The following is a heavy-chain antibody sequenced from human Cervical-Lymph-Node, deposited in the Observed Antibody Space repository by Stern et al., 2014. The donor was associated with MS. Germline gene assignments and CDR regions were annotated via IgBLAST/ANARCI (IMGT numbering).Heavy chain of an antibody. V-gene: IGHV3-64*01. J-gene: IGHJ4*02. CDR3: ARGSR. CDR2: ITSDGGST. CDR1: GFTFRNYA. Sequence: EVQLVESGGGLVQPGGSLRLSCVGSGFTFRNYAMHWVRQAPGKGLEYVSAITSDGGSTYYAKFVKDRFTISRDNAKNTLYLQMGRLRGDDMAVYYCARGSRWGQGTLVTVSS.